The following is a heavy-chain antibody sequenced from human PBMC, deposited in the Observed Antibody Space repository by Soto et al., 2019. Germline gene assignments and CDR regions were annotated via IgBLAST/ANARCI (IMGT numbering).Heavy chain of an antibody. D-gene: IGHD5-12*01. V-gene: IGHV3-33*01. Sequence: SLRLSCAASGFTFSSYGMHWVRQAPGKGLEWVAVIWYDGGNKYYADSVKGRFTISRDNSKNTLYLQMNSLRAEDTAVYYCARVPDGYNYYFDYWGQGTLVTVSS. J-gene: IGHJ4*02. CDR3: ARVPDGYNYYFDY. CDR2: IWYDGGNK. CDR1: GFTFSSYG.